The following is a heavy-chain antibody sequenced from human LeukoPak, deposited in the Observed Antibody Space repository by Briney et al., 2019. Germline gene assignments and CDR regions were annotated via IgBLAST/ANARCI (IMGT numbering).Heavy chain of an antibody. J-gene: IGHJ5*02. CDR3: AKATTTIAAVPHNP. V-gene: IGHV1-8*01. D-gene: IGHD6-13*01. CDR1: GYSFTTYD. CDR2: MNPKSGNT. Sequence: GASVTVSCKASGYSFTTYDVNWGRQAPGQGLGWMGWMNPKSGNTGYAPKFQGRVTMTRNTSIDTAFMELKSLSFEDTAVYYCAKATTTIAAVPHNPWGQGTLVTVSS.